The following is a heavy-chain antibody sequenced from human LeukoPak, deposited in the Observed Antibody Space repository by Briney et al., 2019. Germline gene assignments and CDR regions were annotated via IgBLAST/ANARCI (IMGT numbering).Heavy chain of an antibody. Sequence: ASVKVSCKASGGTFSSYAISWVRQAPGQGLEWMGGIIPIFGTANYAQKFQGRVTITVDESTSTAYMELSSLRSEDTAVYYCAREVGYYDSSGTEVDAFDIWGQGTMVTVSS. V-gene: IGHV1-69*13. D-gene: IGHD3-22*01. CDR1: GGTFSSYA. CDR2: IIPIFGTA. J-gene: IGHJ3*02. CDR3: AREVGYYDSSGTEVDAFDI.